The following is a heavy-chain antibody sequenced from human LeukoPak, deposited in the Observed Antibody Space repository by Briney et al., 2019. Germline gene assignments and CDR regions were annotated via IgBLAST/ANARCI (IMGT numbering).Heavy chain of an antibody. CDR1: GGSISSYY. J-gene: IGHJ3*02. CDR2: IYYSGST. Sequence: SETLSLTCTVSGGSISSYYWSWIRQPPGKGLELIGYIYYSGSTNYNPSLKSRVTISVDTSKNQFSLKLSSVTAADTAVYYCARDRRRYYYDSSGSLDAFDIWGQGTMVTVSS. V-gene: IGHV4-59*01. CDR3: ARDRRRYYYDSSGSLDAFDI. D-gene: IGHD3-22*01.